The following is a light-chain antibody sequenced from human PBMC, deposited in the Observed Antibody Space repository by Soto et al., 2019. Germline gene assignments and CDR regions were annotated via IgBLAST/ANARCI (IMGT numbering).Light chain of an antibody. CDR1: SSDLGSYNY. V-gene: IGLV2-14*01. J-gene: IGLJ1*01. Sequence: QSALTQPASVSGSPGQSITISCTGTSSDLGSYNYVSWYQQHPGKAPKLMIYEVSNRPSGVSNRFSGSKSGNTASLTISGLQAEGEADYYCSSYTISTTLVFGTGTKVTVL. CDR2: EVS. CDR3: SSYTISTTLV.